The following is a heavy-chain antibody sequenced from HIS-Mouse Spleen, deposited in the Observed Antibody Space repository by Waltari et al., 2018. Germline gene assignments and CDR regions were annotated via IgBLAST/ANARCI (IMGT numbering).Heavy chain of an antibody. D-gene: IGHD6-19*01. CDR2: ISYDGSNK. CDR3: ARAGDSSGWRDFDY. V-gene: IGHV3-30*04. Sequence: QVQLVESGGGVVQPGRSLRLSCAASGFTFGSYAMHWARQAPGKGLEWVAVISYDGSNKYYADSVKGRFTISRDNSKNTLYLQMNSLRAEDTAVYYCARAGDSSGWRDFDYWGQGTLVTVSS. J-gene: IGHJ4*02. CDR1: GFTFGSYA.